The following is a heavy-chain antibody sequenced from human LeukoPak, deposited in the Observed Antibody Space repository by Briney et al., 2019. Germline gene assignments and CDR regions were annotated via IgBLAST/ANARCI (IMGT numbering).Heavy chain of an antibody. CDR2: ISDNGYTT. CDR1: GFTFSAYA. J-gene: IGHJ4*02. V-gene: IGHV3-23*01. CDR3: AKYYYDSSGYYDAAPLDS. Sequence: GGSLSLSCAASGFTFSAYAMTWVRQAPGKGLEWVSSISDNGYTTYYADSVRGRFTISRDNSKNTVYLQMIGLRAEDTAVYFCAKYYYDSSGYYDAAPLDSWGQGTLVTVFS. D-gene: IGHD3-22*01.